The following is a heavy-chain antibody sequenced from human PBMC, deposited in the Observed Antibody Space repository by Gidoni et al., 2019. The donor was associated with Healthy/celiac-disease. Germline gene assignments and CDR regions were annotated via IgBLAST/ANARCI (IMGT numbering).Heavy chain of an antibody. Sequence: QVQLVESGGGVVQPGRSLRLSCAASGFTLSSYGMHWVRQAPGKGLEWVAVISYDGSNKYYADSVKGRFTISRDNSKNTLYLQMNSLRAEDTAVYYCARGRLRFLEWLPDDAFDIWGQGTMVTVSS. J-gene: IGHJ3*02. D-gene: IGHD3-3*01. CDR1: GFTLSSYG. CDR3: ARGRLRFLEWLPDDAFDI. V-gene: IGHV3-30*03. CDR2: ISYDGSNK.